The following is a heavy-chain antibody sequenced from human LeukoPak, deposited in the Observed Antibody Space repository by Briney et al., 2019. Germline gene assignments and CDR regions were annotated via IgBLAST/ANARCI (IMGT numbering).Heavy chain of an antibody. Sequence: GGSLRLSCAASEFTFSSYGMRWVRQAPGKGLEWVAFIRYDGGNKLYGDSVKGRFTISRDNSKNTLYLQMNSLSAEDTGVYYCARAPDYSVSGRDPHYWGRGTLVIVSS. CDR3: ARAPDYSVSGRDPHY. CDR1: EFTFSSYG. V-gene: IGHV3-30*02. D-gene: IGHD3-10*01. J-gene: IGHJ4*01. CDR2: IRYDGGNK.